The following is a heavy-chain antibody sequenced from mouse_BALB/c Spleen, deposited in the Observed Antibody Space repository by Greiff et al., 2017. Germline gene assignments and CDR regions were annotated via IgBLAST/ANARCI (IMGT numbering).Heavy chain of an antibody. D-gene: IGHD1-1*01. Sequence: EVQLVESGPELEKPGASVKISCKASGYSFTGYNMNWVKQSNGKSLEWIGNIDPYYGGTSYNQKFKGKATLTADKSSSTAYMQLSSLTSEDSAVYFCARSDGSRDYFDYWGQGTTLTVSS. CDR1: GYSFTGYN. V-gene: IGHV1-39*01. CDR2: IDPYYGGT. J-gene: IGHJ2*01. CDR3: ARSDGSRDYFDY.